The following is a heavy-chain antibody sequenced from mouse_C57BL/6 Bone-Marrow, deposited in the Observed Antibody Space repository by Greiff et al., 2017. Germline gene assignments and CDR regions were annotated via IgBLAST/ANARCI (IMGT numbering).Heavy chain of an antibody. Sequence: EVQRVESGGGLVQPKGSLKLSCAASGFTFNTYAMHWVRQAPGKGLEWVARIRSKRSNYATYYADSVKDRFTISRDDSQSMLYLQMNNLKTEDTAMYYCVRDPDWDEAWFAYWGQGTLVTVSA. CDR2: IRSKRSNYAT. J-gene: IGHJ3*01. CDR3: VRDPDWDEAWFAY. V-gene: IGHV10-3*01. CDR1: GFTFNTYA. D-gene: IGHD4-1*01.